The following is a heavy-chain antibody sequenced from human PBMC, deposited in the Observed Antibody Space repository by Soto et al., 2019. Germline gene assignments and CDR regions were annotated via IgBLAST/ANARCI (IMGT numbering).Heavy chain of an antibody. V-gene: IGHV4-34*01. J-gene: IGHJ4*02. CDR3: AIGQEGIVATH. CDR1: GGSLTGYY. CDR2: IKDGGVT. D-gene: IGHD5-12*01. Sequence: QVHLQQWGAGLLKPSETLSLTCAVNGGSLTGYYWSWIRQPPGKGLEWIGEIKDGGVTNYSPSLKGRVTMSADTSKNQFSLKLNSVTAADTAVYYCAIGQEGIVATHWDQGTLVTVSS.